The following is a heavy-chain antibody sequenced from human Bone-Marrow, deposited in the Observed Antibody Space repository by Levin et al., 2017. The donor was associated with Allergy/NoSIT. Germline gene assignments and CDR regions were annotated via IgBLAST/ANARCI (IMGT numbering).Heavy chain of an antibody. Sequence: GESLKISCAASGFTFSSYSMNWVRQAPGKGLEWVSYISSSSSTIYYADSVKGRFTISRDNAKNSLYLQMNSLRAEDTAVYYCARLVRRIAVASFDYWGQGTLVTVSS. J-gene: IGHJ4*02. D-gene: IGHD6-19*01. CDR1: GFTFSSYS. CDR3: ARLVRRIAVASFDY. V-gene: IGHV3-48*01. CDR2: ISSSSSTI.